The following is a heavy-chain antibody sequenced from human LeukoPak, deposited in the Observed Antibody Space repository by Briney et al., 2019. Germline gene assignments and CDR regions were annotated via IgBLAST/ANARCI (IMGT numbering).Heavy chain of an antibody. J-gene: IGHJ4*02. V-gene: IGHV4-59*01. CDR1: GGSINYYY. Sequence: SETLSLTCTVSGGSINYYYWSWIRQPPGKGLESIGYIYYTGGTNYNPSLKSRVTISVDTSKNQFSLNLSSVTAADTAVYYCARSSWSLFDYWGQGTLVTVSS. D-gene: IGHD1-26*01. CDR3: ARSSWSLFDY. CDR2: IYYTGGT.